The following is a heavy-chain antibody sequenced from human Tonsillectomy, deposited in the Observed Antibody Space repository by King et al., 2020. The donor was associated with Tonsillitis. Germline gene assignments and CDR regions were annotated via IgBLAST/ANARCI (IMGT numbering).Heavy chain of an antibody. D-gene: IGHD3-3*01. CDR2: IWYDGSNK. CDR3: ARDLSGDFWSAYYFDY. J-gene: IGHJ4*02. V-gene: IGHV3-33*08. Sequence: HVQLVQSGGGMVQPGRSLRLSCAASGFTFSSYGMHWVRQAPGKGLEWVAVIWYDGSNKYYADSVKGRFTISRDNSKNTLYLQMNSLRAEDTAVYYCARDLSGDFWSAYYFDYWDQGTLVTVSS. CDR1: GFTFSSYG.